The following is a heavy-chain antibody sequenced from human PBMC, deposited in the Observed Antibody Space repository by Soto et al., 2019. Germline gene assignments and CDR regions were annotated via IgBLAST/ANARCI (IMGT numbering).Heavy chain of an antibody. CDR1: GGSITSTDGY. J-gene: IGHJ4*02. CDR2: IYFSGSA. D-gene: IGHD5-12*01. Sequence: PSETLSLTCTVSGGSITSTDGYWIWIRQPPGKGLEWIGYIYFSGSANYNPSLRSRVTISVDTSKNQFSLKLSSVTAADTAVYYCARRYSGYGDYWGQGTLVTVS. V-gene: IGHV4-61*05. CDR3: ARRYSGYGDY.